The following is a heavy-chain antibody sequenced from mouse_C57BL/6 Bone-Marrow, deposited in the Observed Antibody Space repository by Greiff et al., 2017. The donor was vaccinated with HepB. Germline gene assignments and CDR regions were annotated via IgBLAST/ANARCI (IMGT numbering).Heavy chain of an antibody. CDR2: IHPNSGST. J-gene: IGHJ2*01. Sequence: QVQLQQSGAELVKPGASVKLSCKASGYTFTSYWMHWVKQRPGQGLEWIGMIHPNSGSTNYNEKFKSKATLTVDKSSSTAYMQLSSLTSEDSAVYYCARTVVAWYYFDYWGQGTTLTVSS. V-gene: IGHV1-64*01. CDR1: GYTFTSYW. CDR3: ARTVVAWYYFDY. D-gene: IGHD1-1*01.